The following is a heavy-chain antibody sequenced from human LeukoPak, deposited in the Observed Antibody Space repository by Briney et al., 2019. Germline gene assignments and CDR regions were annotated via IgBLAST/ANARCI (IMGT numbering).Heavy chain of an antibody. Sequence: GASVKVSCKASGYTFTSYYMHWVRQAPGQGLEWMGWINPNSGGTNYAQKFQGRVTMTRDTSISTAYMELSRLRSDDTAVYYCATTRGLWFGDYFDYWGQGTLVTVSS. V-gene: IGHV1-2*02. CDR3: ATTRGLWFGDYFDY. D-gene: IGHD3-10*01. CDR1: GYTFTSYY. J-gene: IGHJ4*02. CDR2: INPNSGGT.